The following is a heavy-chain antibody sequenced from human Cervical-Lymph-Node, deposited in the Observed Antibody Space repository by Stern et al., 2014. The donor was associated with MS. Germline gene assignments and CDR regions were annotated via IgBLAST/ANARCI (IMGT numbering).Heavy chain of an antibody. CDR1: GFSLTTSGMC. CDR2: LDWDDDK. V-gene: IGHV2-70*11. J-gene: IGHJ4*02. Sequence: ESGPALVKPTQTLTLTCTFSGFSLTTSGMCVSWIRQPPGKALEWLARLDWDDDKYYSTSLKTRLTISKDTSKNQVVLTMTNVDPVDTATYYCARTRVTLVRGVVRGSFFDYWGQGALVTVSS. D-gene: IGHD3-10*01. CDR3: ARTRVTLVRGVVRGSFFDY.